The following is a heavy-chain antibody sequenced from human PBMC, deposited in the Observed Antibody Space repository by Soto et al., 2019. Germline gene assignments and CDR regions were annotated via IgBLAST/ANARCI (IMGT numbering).Heavy chain of an antibody. CDR2: IDPNSGAT. CDR1: GYILTGYS. D-gene: IGHD2-2*01. J-gene: IGHJ6*02. V-gene: IGHV1-2*02. CDR3: ALGYVSSPNMEFRFIMDV. Sequence: QVYLVQSGAEVRRPGASVKVSCTAFGYILTGYSLHWVRQAPGQGLEWMGWIDPNSGATNSAERFHGRVSMTMDTSISAAYLELSSVRSDDSAVYYCALGYVSSPNMEFRFIMDVWGQGTTISVSS.